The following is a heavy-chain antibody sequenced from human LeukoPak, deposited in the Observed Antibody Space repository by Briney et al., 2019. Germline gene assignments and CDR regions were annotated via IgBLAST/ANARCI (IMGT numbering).Heavy chain of an antibody. V-gene: IGHV4-34*01. CDR1: GGSFSGYY. CDR3: ASGRKFLRVLGH. CDR2: INHSGST. J-gene: IGHJ4*02. D-gene: IGHD3-9*01. Sequence: SETQSLTCAVYGGSFSGYYWSWIRQPPGKGLVWIGEINHSGSTNYNPSLKSRVTISVDTSKNPFSLTLSSVTAADTAVYYCASGRKFLRVLGHWGQGTLVTVSS.